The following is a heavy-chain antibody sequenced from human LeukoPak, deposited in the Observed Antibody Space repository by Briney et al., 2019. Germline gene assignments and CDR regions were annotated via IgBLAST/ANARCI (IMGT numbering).Heavy chain of an antibody. CDR1: GYTFTSYG. D-gene: IGHD3-10*01. J-gene: IGHJ3*02. CDR2: ISAYNGNT. CDR3: ARAMRVRGVITRAFDI. Sequence: GASVKVSCKASGYTFTSYGISWVRQAPGQGLEWMGWISAYNGNTNYAQKLQGRVTMTTDTSTSTAYMELRSLRSDDTAVYYCARAMRVRGVITRAFDIWGQGTMVTVSS. V-gene: IGHV1-18*01.